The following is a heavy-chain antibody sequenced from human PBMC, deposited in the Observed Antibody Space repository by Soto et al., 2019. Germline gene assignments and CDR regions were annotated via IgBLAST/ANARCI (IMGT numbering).Heavy chain of an antibody. D-gene: IGHD2-8*01. J-gene: IGHJ4*02. CDR3: AKAERGLYSFDY. CDR2: ISSSGTST. Sequence: PGGSLRLSCAASGFTFSLYAMSWVRQAPGKGLEWVSGISSSGTSTYYADSVKGRFTISRDNSKNTLYLQMNSLRAEDTAVYYCAKAERGLYSFDYWGQGTLVTVSS. V-gene: IGHV3-23*01. CDR1: GFTFSLYA.